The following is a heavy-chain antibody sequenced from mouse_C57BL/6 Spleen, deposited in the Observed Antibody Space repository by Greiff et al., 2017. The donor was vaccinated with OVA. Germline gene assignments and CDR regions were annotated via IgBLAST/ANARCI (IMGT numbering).Heavy chain of an antibody. Sequence: VHLVESGPGLVAPSQSLSITCTVSGFSLTSYGVHWVRQPPGKGLEWLVVIWRDGSTTYNSALKSRLSISKDNSKSKVFIKMNSLQTDDTAMYYCARHRGNYPYYFDYWGQGTTLTVSS. CDR1: GFSLTSYG. CDR3: ARHRGNYPYYFDY. V-gene: IGHV2-6-1*01. CDR2: IWRDGST. J-gene: IGHJ2*01. D-gene: IGHD2-1*01.